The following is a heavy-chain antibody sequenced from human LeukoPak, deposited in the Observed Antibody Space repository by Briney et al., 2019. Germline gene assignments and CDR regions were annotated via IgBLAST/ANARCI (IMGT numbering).Heavy chain of an antibody. D-gene: IGHD2/OR15-2a*01. V-gene: IGHV3-30*18. Sequence: GRSLRLSCAASGFTFSSYAMHWVRQAPGKGLEWVAVISYDGSNKYYADSVKGRFTISRDNSKNTLYLQMNSLRAEDTAVYYCAKQGLVLYYFDYWGQGTLVTVSS. J-gene: IGHJ4*02. CDR1: GFTFSSYA. CDR3: AKQGLVLYYFDY. CDR2: ISYDGSNK.